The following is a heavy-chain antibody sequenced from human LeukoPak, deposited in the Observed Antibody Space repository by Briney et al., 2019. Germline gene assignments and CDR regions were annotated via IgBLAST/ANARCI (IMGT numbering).Heavy chain of an antibody. CDR3: GKETRGYSYGYYFDY. J-gene: IGHJ4*02. CDR2: ISWDGGST. D-gene: IGHD5-18*01. CDR1: GFTFDDYA. V-gene: IGHV3-43D*03. Sequence: GGSLRLSCAASGFTFDDYAMHWVRQAPGKGLEWVSLISWDGGSTYYADSVKGRFTISRDNSKNSLYLQMNSLRAEDTALYYCGKETRGYSYGYYFDYWGQGTLVTVSS.